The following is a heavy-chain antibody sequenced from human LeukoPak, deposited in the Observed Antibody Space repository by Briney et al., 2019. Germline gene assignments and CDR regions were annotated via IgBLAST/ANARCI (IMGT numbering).Heavy chain of an antibody. J-gene: IGHJ4*02. D-gene: IGHD6-13*01. CDR2: IYYSGST. CDR1: GGSISSYY. V-gene: IGHV4-59*01. CDR3: ASIAAADYFDY. Sequence: SETLSLTCTVPGGSISSYYWSWIRQPPGKGLEWIGYIYYSGSTNYNPSLKSRVTMSVDTWKNQFSLSLSSVTAADTAVYYCASIAAADYFDYWGQGTLVTVSS.